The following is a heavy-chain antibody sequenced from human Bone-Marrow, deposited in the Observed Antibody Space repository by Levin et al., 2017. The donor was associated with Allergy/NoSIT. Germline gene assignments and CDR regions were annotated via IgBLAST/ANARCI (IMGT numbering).Heavy chain of an antibody. CDR1: GDSITSYS. J-gene: IGHJ4*02. CDR3: ARQTKTPMTVVWEY. CDR2: TSFSGST. Sequence: PSETLSLTCTVSGDSITSYSWNWIRQSPGKGLEWIGHTSFSGSTDYNPSLKNRVTISVDTSRNQFSLRLTSVTAADTAVYFGARQTKTPMTVVWEYWGQGALVTVSS. D-gene: IGHD4/OR15-4a*01. V-gene: IGHV4-59*08.